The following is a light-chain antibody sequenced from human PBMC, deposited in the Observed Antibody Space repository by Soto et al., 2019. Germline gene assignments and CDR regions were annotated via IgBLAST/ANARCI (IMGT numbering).Light chain of an antibody. CDR1: SSDFDTYNS. J-gene: IGLJ2*01. CDR2: DVS. CDR3: ASYTSARIRV. Sequence: QSALTQPASVSASPGQSITISCTGTSSDFDTYNSVSWYQQYPGKAPQLLIYDVSYRPSGVSSRFSGSRSGNTASLTISGLQPDDDADYYCASYTSARIRVFGGGTKVTVL. V-gene: IGLV2-14*01.